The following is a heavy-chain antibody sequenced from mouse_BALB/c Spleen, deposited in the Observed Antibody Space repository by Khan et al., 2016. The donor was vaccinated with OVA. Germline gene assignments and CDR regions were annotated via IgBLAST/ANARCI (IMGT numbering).Heavy chain of an antibody. D-gene: IGHD2-1*01. V-gene: IGHV5-9-3*01. CDR2: VNSDGDYT. J-gene: IGHJ3*01. CDR1: GFTFSTYA. CDR3: ARSAYDNFAY. Sequence: EVELVESGGGLVKPGGSLKLSCAASGFTFSTYAMSWVRQTPERRLEWVASVNSDGDYTFYPDNVTGRFTISRDNAKNTPYLQMSSLRSEDTAMYYSARSAYDNFAYWGQGTLVTVSA.